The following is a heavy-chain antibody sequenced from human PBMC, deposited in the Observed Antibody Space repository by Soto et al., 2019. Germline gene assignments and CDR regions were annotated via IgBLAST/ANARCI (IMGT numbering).Heavy chain of an antibody. V-gene: IGHV3-7*04. Sequence: GGSLRLSCAASEITLSSSWMTWVRQAPGKGLEWVANINQDGSEKQYVDSVKGRFTVSRDNAKNSLFLQMDSLSAEDTAVYYCARDPYDSGGYAAFDIWGQGTMVTVSS. CDR3: ARDPYDSGGYAAFDI. CDR1: EITLSSSW. CDR2: INQDGSEK. D-gene: IGHD3-22*01. J-gene: IGHJ3*02.